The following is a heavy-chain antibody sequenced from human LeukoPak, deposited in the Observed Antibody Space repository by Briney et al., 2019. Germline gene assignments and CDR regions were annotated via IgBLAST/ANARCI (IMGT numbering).Heavy chain of an antibody. D-gene: IGHD2-15*01. CDR2: ISYDAGKE. J-gene: IGHJ4*02. V-gene: IGHV3-30*18. Sequence: GGPLRLSCAASGFTFTTYAMHWVRQAPGKGLEWVAFISYDAGKEYYADAVRGRFTISRDNSMNTLYLQMNSLRPEDTAVYYCAQDYWRKGNTPFFGYWGQGTLVTVSS. CDR1: GFTFTTYA. CDR3: AQDYWRKGNTPFFGY.